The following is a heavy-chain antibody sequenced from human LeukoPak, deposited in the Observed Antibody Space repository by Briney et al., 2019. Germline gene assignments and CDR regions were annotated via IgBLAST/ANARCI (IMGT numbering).Heavy chain of an antibody. CDR3: AYNHDYSNYPGY. Sequence: GGSLRLSCAASGFTFSSYGMHWVRQAPGKGLEWVAFIRYDGSNKYYADSVKGRFTISRDNSKNTLYLQMNSLRAEDTAVYYCAYNHDYSNYPGYWGQGTLVTVSS. CDR1: GFTFSSYG. D-gene: IGHD4-11*01. CDR2: IRYDGSNK. J-gene: IGHJ4*02. V-gene: IGHV3-30*02.